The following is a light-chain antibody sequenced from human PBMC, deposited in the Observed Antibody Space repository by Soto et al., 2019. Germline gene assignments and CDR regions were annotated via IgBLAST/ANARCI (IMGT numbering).Light chain of an antibody. CDR1: QSVSSR. V-gene: IGKV3-20*01. CDR2: DTS. Sequence: EIVLTQSPGTLSLSPGERATLSCRASQSVSSRLAWYQQKPGQAPRLLIYDTSSRATGISDRFSGSGSGTDFTLTISRLEPEDFAVYYCQHYGDSLTFGQGTKVEIK. J-gene: IGKJ1*01. CDR3: QHYGDSLT.